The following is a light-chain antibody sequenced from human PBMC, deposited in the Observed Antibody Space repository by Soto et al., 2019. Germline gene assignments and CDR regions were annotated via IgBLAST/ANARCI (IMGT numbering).Light chain of an antibody. Sequence: SVLTQPRSVSGSPGQSVTISCTGTSSDVGVYNYVSWYQQYTGKAPKIMIYDVSKRPSGVPDRFSGSKSDNTASLTISGLQAEDEADYYCCSYAGSYTFVFGIGTKVTVL. V-gene: IGLV2-11*01. CDR3: CSYAGSYTFV. CDR2: DVS. J-gene: IGLJ1*01. CDR1: SSDVGVYNY.